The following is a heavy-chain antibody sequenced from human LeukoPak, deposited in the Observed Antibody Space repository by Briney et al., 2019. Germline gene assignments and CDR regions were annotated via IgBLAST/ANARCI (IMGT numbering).Heavy chain of an antibody. Sequence: PGGSLRLSCAASGFTFSSYGMHWVRQAPGKGLEWVAFIRYDGSNKYYADSVKGRFTISRDNSKNTLYLQVNGLRAEDTAVYYCAKCEIWFGELSDYYFDYWGQGTLVTVSS. CDR2: IRYDGSNK. CDR1: GFTFSSYG. CDR3: AKCEIWFGELSDYYFDY. D-gene: IGHD3-10*01. V-gene: IGHV3-30*02. J-gene: IGHJ4*02.